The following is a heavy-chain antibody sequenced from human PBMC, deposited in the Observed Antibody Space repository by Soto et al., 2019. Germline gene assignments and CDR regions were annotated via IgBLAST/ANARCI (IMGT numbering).Heavy chain of an antibody. CDR3: ARGGFAPFDY. CDR1: GFTVSSAY. CDR2: IYSGGST. Sequence: EVQLVETGGGLIQPGGSLRLSCAASGFTVSSAYMSWVRQAPGKGLAWVSVIYSGGSTYYADSLKGRFTISRDNSKNTLNLQMNSLRAEDTAVYYCARGGFAPFDYWGQGTMVTVSS. V-gene: IGHV3-53*02. J-gene: IGHJ4*02.